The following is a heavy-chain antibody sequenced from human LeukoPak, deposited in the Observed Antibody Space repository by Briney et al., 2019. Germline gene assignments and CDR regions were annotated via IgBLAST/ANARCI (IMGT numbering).Heavy chain of an antibody. J-gene: IGHJ4*02. V-gene: IGHV4-4*07. CDR1: GGSISTYY. CDR2: IYTTGST. Sequence: KPSETLSLTCTVSGGSISTYYWSWIRRPAGKGLEWIGRIYTTGSTTYNPSLESRVTMSVDTSKNQFSLKLRSVTAADTAMYYCARTNYFDNWGQGTLVTVSS. CDR3: ARTNYFDN.